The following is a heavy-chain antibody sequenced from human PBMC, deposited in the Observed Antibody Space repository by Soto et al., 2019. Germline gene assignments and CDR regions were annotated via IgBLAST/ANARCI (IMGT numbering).Heavy chain of an antibody. Sequence: GGSLRLSCAASGFTFSSYGMHWVRQAPGKGLEWVAVIWYDGSNKYYAGSVKGRFTISRDNSKNTLYLQMNSLRAEDTAVYYCAKFGWFGEEDNWFDPWGQGTLVTVSS. V-gene: IGHV3-33*06. D-gene: IGHD3-10*01. CDR2: IWYDGSNK. CDR3: AKFGWFGEEDNWFDP. J-gene: IGHJ5*02. CDR1: GFTFSSYG.